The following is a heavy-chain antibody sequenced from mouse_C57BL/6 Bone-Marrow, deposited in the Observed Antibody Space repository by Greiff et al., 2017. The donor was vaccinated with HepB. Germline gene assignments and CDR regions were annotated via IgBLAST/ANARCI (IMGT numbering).Heavy chain of an antibody. D-gene: IGHD3-2*02. J-gene: IGHJ3*01. CDR3: ARELRLRFAY. CDR1: GYTFTSYW. Sequence: QVQLQQPGAELVMPGASVKLSCKASGYTFTSYWMHWVKQRPGQGLEWIGEIDPSDSYTNYNQKFKGKSTLTVDKSSRTAYMQLSSLTSEDSAVYYCARELRLRFAYWGQGTLVTVSA. V-gene: IGHV1-69*01. CDR2: IDPSDSYT.